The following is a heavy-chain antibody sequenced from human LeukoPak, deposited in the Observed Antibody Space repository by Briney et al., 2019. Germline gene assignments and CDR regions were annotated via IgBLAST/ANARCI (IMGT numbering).Heavy chain of an antibody. CDR1: GGSISSSSYY. CDR3: ARGLLVHGYYFDY. V-gene: IGHV4-39*07. J-gene: IGHJ4*02. Sequence: PSETLSLTCTVSGGSISSSSYYWGWIRQPPGKGLEWIGSIYYSGSTYYNPSLKSRVTISIDTSKNQFSLKLSSVTAADTAVYYCARGLLVHGYYFDYWGQGTLVTVSS. D-gene: IGHD1-26*01. CDR2: IYYSGST.